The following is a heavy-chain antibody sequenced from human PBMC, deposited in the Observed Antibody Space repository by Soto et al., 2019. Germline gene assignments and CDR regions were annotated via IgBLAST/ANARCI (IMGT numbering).Heavy chain of an antibody. CDR3: ARDDYKDGGNNWFDP. V-gene: IGHV4-4*07. J-gene: IGHJ5*02. CDR1: GGSITNYY. CDR2: IYTKERT. Sequence: PSETLSLTCTVSGGSITNYYWSWIRQPAGKGLEWIGRIYTKERTNYNLSFRNRVTMSVDTSKNQFSLKLDAVTAADTAVYYCARDDYKDGGNNWFDPWGPSPLVTVST. D-gene: IGHD3-16*01.